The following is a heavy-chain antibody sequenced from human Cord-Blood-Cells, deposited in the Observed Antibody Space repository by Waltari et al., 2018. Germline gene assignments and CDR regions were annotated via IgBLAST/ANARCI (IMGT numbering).Heavy chain of an antibody. CDR1: GYTSTSYY. D-gene: IGHD6-19*01. V-gene: IGHV1-46*01. CDR2: SNPIGGST. Sequence: QVQLVQSGAAVKKPGASVKVSCKASGYTSTSYYMHWVRQDPGQGLEWMGISNPIGGSTSYAQKFQGRVTMTRDTSTSTVYMELSSLRSEDTAVYYCAREVSVAGRSLDYWGQGTLVTVSS. J-gene: IGHJ4*02. CDR3: AREVSVAGRSLDY.